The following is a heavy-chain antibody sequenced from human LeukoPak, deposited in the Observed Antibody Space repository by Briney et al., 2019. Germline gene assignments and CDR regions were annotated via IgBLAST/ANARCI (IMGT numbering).Heavy chain of an antibody. D-gene: IGHD1-26*01. V-gene: IGHV1-2*02. Sequence: ASVKVSCKASGYTITGYYMHWVRQAPGQGLEWMGWINPNSGGTNYAQKFQGRVTMTRDTSISTAYMELSRLRSDDTAVYYCARDRSIVGATYYYYGMDVWGQGTTVTVSS. CDR2: INPNSGGT. CDR3: ARDRSIVGATYYYYGMDV. CDR1: GYTITGYY. J-gene: IGHJ6*02.